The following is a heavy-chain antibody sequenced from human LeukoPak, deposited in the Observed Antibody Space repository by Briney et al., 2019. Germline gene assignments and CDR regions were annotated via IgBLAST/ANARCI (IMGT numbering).Heavy chain of an antibody. D-gene: IGHD3-10*01. V-gene: IGHV3-53*01. CDR2: IYNAVT. CDR3: ARLRGNTMVEY. J-gene: IGHJ4*02. CDR1: GFAVSNNY. Sequence: GGSLRLSCTASGFAVSNNYMSCVRQAPGKGLEWVSLIYNAVTYADSVKGRFTISRDDSKNTLNLQMNSLRADDTAVYYCARLRGNTMVEYWGQGTLVTVSS.